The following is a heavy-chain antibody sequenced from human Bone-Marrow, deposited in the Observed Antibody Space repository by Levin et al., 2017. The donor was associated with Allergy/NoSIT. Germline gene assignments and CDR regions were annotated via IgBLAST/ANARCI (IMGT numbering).Heavy chain of an antibody. V-gene: IGHV3-33*01. Sequence: GGSLRLSCAASGFTFSNHGMHWVRQAPGKGPEWVAVIWYDGSNQYYGDSVKGRFTISRDNSNNILYLEMNSLRAEDTAVYYCASSTTQQVKAFDAFDLWGQGTMVSVSS. D-gene: IGHD2/OR15-2a*01. CDR1: GFTFSNHG. CDR3: ASSTTQQVKAFDAFDL. CDR2: IWYDGSNQ. J-gene: IGHJ3*01.